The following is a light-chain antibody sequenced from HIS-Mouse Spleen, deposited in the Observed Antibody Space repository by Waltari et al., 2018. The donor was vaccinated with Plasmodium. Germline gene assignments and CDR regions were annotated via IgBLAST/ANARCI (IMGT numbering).Light chain of an antibody. Sequence: QSALTQPASVSGSPGQSITISCTGTSSDVGSYNLVSWYQQHPGKAPRLMIDEGSKRTSGVAKRCSGSKSGKTASLTSSGLQAEDEADYYCCSYASSSTLVFGGGTKLTVL. CDR1: SSDVGSYNL. V-gene: IGLV2-23*01. CDR3: CSYASSSTLV. CDR2: EGS. J-gene: IGLJ2*01.